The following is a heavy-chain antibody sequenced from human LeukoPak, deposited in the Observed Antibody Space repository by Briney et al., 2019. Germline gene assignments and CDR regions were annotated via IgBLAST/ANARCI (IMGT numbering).Heavy chain of an antibody. V-gene: IGHV3-30-3*01. CDR2: ISYDGSNK. J-gene: IGHJ4*02. D-gene: IGHD3-22*01. CDR3: ARGGYYDSPYYFDY. Sequence: GGSLRLSCAASGFTFSSYAMHWVRQAPGKGLGWVAVISYDGSNKYYADSVKGRFTISRDNSKNTLYLQMNSLRAEDTAVYYCARGGYYDSPYYFDYWGQGTLVTVSS. CDR1: GFTFSSYA.